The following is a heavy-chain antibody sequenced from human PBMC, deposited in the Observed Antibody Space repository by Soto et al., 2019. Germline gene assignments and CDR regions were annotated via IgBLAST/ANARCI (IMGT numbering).Heavy chain of an antibody. CDR3: ARDIWFEKSKCLDY. J-gene: IGHJ4*02. V-gene: IGHV3-33*01. CDR2: IWYDGSKT. Sequence: QVHLVASGGGVVQPGRSLRLSCVASGFTFSTYGMHWVRQAPGKGLEWVAVIWYDGSKTYYAESVKGRFTISRDNSKNPLYLQMNSLRAEDTAVYYCARDIWFEKSKCLDYWGQGTLVTVSS. CDR1: GFTFSTYG. D-gene: IGHD3-10*01.